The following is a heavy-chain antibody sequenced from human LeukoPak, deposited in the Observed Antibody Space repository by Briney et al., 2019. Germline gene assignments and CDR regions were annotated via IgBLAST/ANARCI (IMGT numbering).Heavy chain of an antibody. CDR3: ARDLHPLGYCSSTSCYNNNWFDP. CDR2: ISSSSSYI. J-gene: IGHJ5*02. Sequence: PGRSLRLSCAASGFTFSSYSMNWVRQAPGKGLEWVSSISSSSSYIYYSDSVKGRFAISRDNAKNSLYLQMNSLRAEDTAVYYCARDLHPLGYCSSTSCYNNNWFDPWAREPWSPSPQ. CDR1: GFTFSSYS. D-gene: IGHD2-2*02. V-gene: IGHV3-21*01.